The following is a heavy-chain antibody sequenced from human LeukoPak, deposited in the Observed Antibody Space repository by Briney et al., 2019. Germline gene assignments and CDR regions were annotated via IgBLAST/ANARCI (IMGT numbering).Heavy chain of an antibody. D-gene: IGHD4-11*01. V-gene: IGHV1-69*05. CDR2: IIPIFGTA. Sequence: SVKVSCKASGGTFSSYAISWVRQAPGQGLEWMGGIIPIFGTANYAQKFQGRVTITTDESTSTAYMELSSLRSEDTAVYYCASIDQPTTEDAFDIWGQGTMVTVSS. CDR1: GGTFSSYA. CDR3: ASIDQPTTEDAFDI. J-gene: IGHJ3*02.